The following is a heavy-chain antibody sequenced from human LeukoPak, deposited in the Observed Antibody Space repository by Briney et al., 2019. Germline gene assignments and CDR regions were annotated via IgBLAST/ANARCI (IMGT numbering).Heavy chain of an antibody. CDR1: GYSFTSYW. J-gene: IGHJ3*02. V-gene: IGHV5-51*01. CDR3: ARPSPTPSGWYQDAFDI. CDR2: IYPGDSDT. D-gene: IGHD6-19*01. Sequence: GESLKISCKGSGYSFTSYWIGWLREMPGKGLEWMGIIYPGDSDTRYSPSFQGQVTISADKSISTAYLQWSSLKASDTAMYYCARPSPTPSGWYQDAFDIWGQGTMVTVSS.